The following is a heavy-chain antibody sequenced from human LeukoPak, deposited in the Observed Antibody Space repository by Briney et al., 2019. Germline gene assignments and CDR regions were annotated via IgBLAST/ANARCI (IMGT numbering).Heavy chain of an antibody. CDR1: GLPFSDAW. Sequence: GGSLRLSCAASGLPFSDAWMNWVRQAPGKGLEWVSVIYGGGSTYYADSVKGRFTISRDNSKNTLYLQMNSLRAEDTAVYYCARDGYSSTFDPWGQGTLVTVSS. CDR2: IYGGGST. D-gene: IGHD6-19*01. J-gene: IGHJ5*02. CDR3: ARDGYSSTFDP. V-gene: IGHV3-66*01.